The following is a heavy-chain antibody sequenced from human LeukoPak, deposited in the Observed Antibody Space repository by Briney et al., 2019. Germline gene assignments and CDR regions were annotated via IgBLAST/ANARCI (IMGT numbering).Heavy chain of an antibody. CDR2: INAGNGNT. Sequence: ASVKVSCKASGYTFTSYAMHWVRQAPGQRLEWMGWINAGNGNTKYSQKFQGRVTITRDTSASTAYMELSSLRSEDTAVYYCARADCGGDRGACYYYGMDVWGQGTTVTVSS. V-gene: IGHV1-3*01. CDR1: GYTFTSYA. J-gene: IGHJ6*02. CDR3: ARADCGGDRGACYYYGMDV. D-gene: IGHD2-21*02.